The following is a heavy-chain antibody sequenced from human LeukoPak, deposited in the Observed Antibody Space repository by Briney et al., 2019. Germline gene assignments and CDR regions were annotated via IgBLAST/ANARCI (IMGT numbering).Heavy chain of an antibody. CDR1: GFTFSSYS. J-gene: IGHJ4*02. CDR3: ARSGLRYCSSTSCYKDY. D-gene: IGHD2-2*02. V-gene: IGHV3-21*01. CDR2: ISSSSSYI. Sequence: PGGSLRLSCAASGFTFSSYSMNWVRQAPGKGLEWVSSISSSSSYIYYADSVKGRFTISRDNAKNSLYLQMNSLRAEDTAVYYCARSGLRYCSSTSCYKDYWGQGTLVTVSS.